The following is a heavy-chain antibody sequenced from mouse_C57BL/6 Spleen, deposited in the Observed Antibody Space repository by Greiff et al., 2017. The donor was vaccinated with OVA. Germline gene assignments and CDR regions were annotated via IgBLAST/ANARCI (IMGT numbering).Heavy chain of an antibody. CDR2: IYPRSGNT. CDR3: ARSYYDYDGSFAY. V-gene: IGHV1-81*01. CDR1: GYTFTSYG. Sequence: VKLMESGAELARPGASVKLSCKASGYTFTSYGISWVKQRTGQGLEWIGEIYPRSGNTYYNEKFKGKATLTADKSSSTAYMELRSLTSEDSAVYFCARSYYDYDGSFAYWGQGTLVTVSA. D-gene: IGHD2-4*01. J-gene: IGHJ3*01.